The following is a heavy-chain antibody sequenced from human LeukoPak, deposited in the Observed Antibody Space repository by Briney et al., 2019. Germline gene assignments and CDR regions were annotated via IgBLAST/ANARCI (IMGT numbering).Heavy chain of an antibody. Sequence: SQTLSLTCTVSGGSISSGSYYWSWIRQPAGKGLEWIGRFYTSGSTNYNPSLTSRVTISVDTSKNQFSLKLSSVTAADTAVYYCARDFGWGYCSSTSCYDAFDIWGQGTMVTVSS. V-gene: IGHV4-61*02. D-gene: IGHD2-2*01. J-gene: IGHJ3*02. CDR3: ARDFGWGYCSSTSCYDAFDI. CDR2: FYTSGST. CDR1: GGSISSGSYY.